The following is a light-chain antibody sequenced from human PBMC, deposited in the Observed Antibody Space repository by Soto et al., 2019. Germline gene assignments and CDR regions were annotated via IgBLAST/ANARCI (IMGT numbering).Light chain of an antibody. V-gene: IGKV1-5*03. Sequence: DIQMTQAPSTLSASVGDRVTITCRASQSISSWLAWYQQRPGKAPKLLIYKASNLESGVPSRFSGSGAGTELTLTISSLHPDDFATYYCHQYDTYPWTFGPGTKVEIK. CDR2: KAS. CDR3: HQYDTYPWT. CDR1: QSISSW. J-gene: IGKJ1*01.